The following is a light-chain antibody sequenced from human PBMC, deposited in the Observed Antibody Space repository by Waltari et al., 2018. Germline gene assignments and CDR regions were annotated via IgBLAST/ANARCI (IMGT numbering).Light chain of an antibody. CDR3: QTGGHGTWV. V-gene: IGLV4-69*01. J-gene: IGLJ3*02. Sequence: QLVLTQSPSASASLGASVKLTRTLSSGLSTNVIAWLQKRPEKGPRYLMKVNSDGSHNKGDEIPDRFSGSSSGAERYLTISSLQSEDEADYYCQTGGHGTWVFGGGTKLTVL. CDR1: SGLSTNV. CDR2: VNSDGSH.